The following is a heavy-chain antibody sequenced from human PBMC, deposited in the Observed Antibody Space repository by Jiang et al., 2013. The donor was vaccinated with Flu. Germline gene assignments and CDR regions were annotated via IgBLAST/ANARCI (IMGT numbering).Heavy chain of an antibody. Sequence: GAEVKKPGASVKVSCKVSGYTLTELSMHWVRQAPGKGLEWMGGFDPEDGETIYAQKFQGRVTMTEDTSTDTAYMELSSLRSEDTAVYYCATDSPRIVNAAVAGTNWYFDLWGRGTLVTVSS. V-gene: IGHV1-24*01. J-gene: IGHJ2*01. CDR3: ATDSPRIVNAAVAGTNWYFDL. CDR2: FDPEDGET. D-gene: IGHD6-19*01. CDR1: GYTLTELS.